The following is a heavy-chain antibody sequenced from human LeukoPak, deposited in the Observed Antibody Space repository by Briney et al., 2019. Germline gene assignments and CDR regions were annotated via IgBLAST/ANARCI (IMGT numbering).Heavy chain of an antibody. CDR2: ISAYNGYT. CDR3: ARENRAERELLFDY. D-gene: IGHD1-26*01. Sequence: ASVKVSCKASGYTFTSYGISWVRQAPGQGLEWMGWISAYNGYTNYAQKFQDRVTMTTDTSTSTAYMELRSLRSDDAAVYYCARENRAERELLFDYWGQGTLVTVSS. V-gene: IGHV1-18*01. J-gene: IGHJ4*02. CDR1: GYTFTSYG.